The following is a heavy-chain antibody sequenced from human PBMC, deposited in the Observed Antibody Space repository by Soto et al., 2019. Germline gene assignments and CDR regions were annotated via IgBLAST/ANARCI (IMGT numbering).Heavy chain of an antibody. CDR2: ISYDGSNK. J-gene: IGHJ4*02. V-gene: IGHV3-30-3*01. CDR1: GFTFSSYA. CDR3: ARDSGYSGYDYFDY. D-gene: IGHD5-12*01. Sequence: PGGSLRLSCAASGFTFSSYAMHWVRQAPGKGLEWVAVISYDGSNKYYADSVKGRFTISRDNSKNTLYLQMNSLRAEDTAVYYCARDSGYSGYDYFDYWGQGTLVTVSS.